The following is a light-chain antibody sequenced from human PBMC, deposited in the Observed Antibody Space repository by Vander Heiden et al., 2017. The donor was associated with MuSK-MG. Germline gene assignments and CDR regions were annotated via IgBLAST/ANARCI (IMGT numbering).Light chain of an antibody. V-gene: IGKV3-20*01. CDR1: QSVSSY. CDR3: LQDGTSPRT. Sequence: EIVLTQSPGTLSLSPGERATLSCRASQSVSSYLAWYQQKPGQAPRLLIHGASSRASGIPDRFSGSGSGTDFTLTIRRLEPEDFAVYYCLQDGTSPRTFGQRTKVEIK. CDR2: GAS. J-gene: IGKJ1*01.